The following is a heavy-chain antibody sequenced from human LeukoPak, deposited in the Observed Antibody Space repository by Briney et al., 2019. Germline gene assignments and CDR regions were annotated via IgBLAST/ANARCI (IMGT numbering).Heavy chain of an antibody. CDR1: GGSISGYY. D-gene: IGHD1-26*01. J-gene: IGHJ4*02. CDR3: ARQGSGNYLSPVNY. Sequence: SETLSLTCTVSGGSISGYYWSWIRQPPGKGLEWIGYIYYSGSTSYNPSLKSRVTISVDTSKNQFSLNLRSVTAADTAVYYCARQGSGNYLSPVNYWGQGTLVTVSS. CDR2: IYYSGST. V-gene: IGHV4-59*01.